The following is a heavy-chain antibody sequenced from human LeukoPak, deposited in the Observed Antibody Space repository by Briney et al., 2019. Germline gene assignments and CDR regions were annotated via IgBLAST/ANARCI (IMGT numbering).Heavy chain of an antibody. CDR3: ARASGGNSANYYYYGMDV. CDR1: GYTFTGYY. J-gene: IGHJ6*02. D-gene: IGHD4-23*01. CDR2: INPNSGGT. Sequence: ASVKVSCKASGYTFTGYYMHWVRQAHGQGLEWMGWINPNSGGTNYAQKFQGWVTMTRDTSISTAYMELSRLRSDDTAVYYCARASGGNSANYYYYGMDVWGQGTTVTVSS. V-gene: IGHV1-2*04.